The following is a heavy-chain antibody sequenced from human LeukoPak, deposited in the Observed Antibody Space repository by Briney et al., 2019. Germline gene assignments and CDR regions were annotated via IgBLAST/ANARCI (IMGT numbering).Heavy chain of an antibody. D-gene: IGHD3-10*01. J-gene: IGHJ5*02. Sequence: SVKVSCKASGGTFSSYAISWVRQAPGRGLEWMGRIIPILGIANYAQKFQGRVTITADKSTSTAYMELSSLRSEDTAVYYCARGGSGSTWFDPWGQGTLVTVSS. V-gene: IGHV1-69*04. CDR1: GGTFSSYA. CDR2: IIPILGIA. CDR3: ARGGSGSTWFDP.